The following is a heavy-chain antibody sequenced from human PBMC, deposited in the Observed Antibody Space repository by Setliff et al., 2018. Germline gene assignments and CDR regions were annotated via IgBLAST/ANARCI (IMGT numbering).Heavy chain of an antibody. CDR1: GFSLNTSGMR. D-gene: IGHD6-13*01. J-gene: IGHJ4*02. CDR3: ARISASSSHFDY. Sequence: SGPTLVNPTQTLTLTCTSSGFSLNTSGMRVSWIRQPPGKALEWLARIDWDDDKFYSTSLKTRLTISKDTSKKQVVLTVTNMDPVDTATYYCARISASSSHFDYWGPGTLVTVSS. V-gene: IGHV2-70*04. CDR2: IDWDDDK.